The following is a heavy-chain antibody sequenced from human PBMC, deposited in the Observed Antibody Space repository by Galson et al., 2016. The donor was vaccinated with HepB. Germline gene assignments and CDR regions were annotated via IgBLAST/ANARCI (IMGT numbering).Heavy chain of an antibody. Sequence: SLRLSCAASGFPFSTFWMTWVRQAPGKGLEWVGNITQDGSGKYFVDSVKGRFTISRDNTKNSLFLQMNSLRAEDTAVYYCARIYIVGGTFDNWGQGTLVTVSS. CDR1: GFPFSTFW. V-gene: IGHV3-7*01. CDR3: ARIYIVGGTFDN. J-gene: IGHJ4*02. CDR2: ITQDGSGK. D-gene: IGHD1-26*01.